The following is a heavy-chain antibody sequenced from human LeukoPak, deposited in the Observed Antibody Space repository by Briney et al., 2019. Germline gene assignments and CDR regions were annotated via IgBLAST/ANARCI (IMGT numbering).Heavy chain of an antibody. CDR3: ARLITMVRGVSRPTQSKEDY. Sequence: GSLRLSCAASGFTFSSYSMNWVRQAPGKGLEWIGEINHSGSTNYNPSLKSRVTISVDTSKNQFSLKLSSVTAADTAVYYCARLITMVRGVSRPTQSKEDYWGQGTLVTVSS. D-gene: IGHD3-10*01. CDR2: INHSGST. CDR1: GFTFSSYS. V-gene: IGHV4-34*01. J-gene: IGHJ4*02.